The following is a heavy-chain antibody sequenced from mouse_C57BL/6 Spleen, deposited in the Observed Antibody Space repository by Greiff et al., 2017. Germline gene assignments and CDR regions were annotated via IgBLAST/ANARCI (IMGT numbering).Heavy chain of an antibody. CDR3: ARGGITTVVNWYFDV. CDR1: GYTFTDYY. V-gene: IGHV1-76*01. D-gene: IGHD1-1*01. CDR2: IYPGSGNT. J-gene: IGHJ1*03. Sequence: QVQLKESGAELVRPGASVKLSCKASGYTFTDYYINWVKQRPGQGLEWIARIYPGSGNTYYNEKFKGKATLTAEKSSSTAYMQLSSLTSEDSAVYVGARGGITTVVNWYFDVWGTGTTVTVSS.